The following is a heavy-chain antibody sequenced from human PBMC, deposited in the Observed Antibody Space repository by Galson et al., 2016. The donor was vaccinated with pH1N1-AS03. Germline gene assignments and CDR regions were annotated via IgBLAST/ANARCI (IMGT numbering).Heavy chain of an antibody. CDR2: IDLSDSYT. V-gene: IGHV5-10-1*01. CDR3: ASYCSGSSPFDY. D-gene: IGHD3-10*01. J-gene: IGHJ4*02. Sequence: QSGAEVKKPGESLRISCKASGDSFTGYWINWVRQMPGKGLEWMGRIDLSDSYTNYSPSFQGHVTISADKSIATAYLPWNSLKASDTAVYYCASYCSGSSPFDYWGQRTLVTVSS. CDR1: GDSFTGYW.